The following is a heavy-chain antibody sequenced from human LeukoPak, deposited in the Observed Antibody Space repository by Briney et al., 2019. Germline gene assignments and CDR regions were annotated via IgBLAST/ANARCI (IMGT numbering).Heavy chain of an antibody. V-gene: IGHV1-8*03. D-gene: IGHD6-6*01. J-gene: IGHJ4*02. CDR2: MNTNSGNT. CDR1: GYTFTSYD. Sequence: GASVKVSCKPSGYTFTSYDINWVRQATGQGLEWMGVMNTNSGNTGYAQRFRGRVTITRNTSISTAYMELSSLRSEDTAVYYCARGASRSFDYWGQGALVTVSS. CDR3: ARGASRSFDY.